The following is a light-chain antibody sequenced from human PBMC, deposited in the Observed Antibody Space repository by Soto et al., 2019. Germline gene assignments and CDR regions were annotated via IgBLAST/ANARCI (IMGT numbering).Light chain of an antibody. J-gene: IGKJ1*01. Sequence: EIVVTQSPATLSVSLGERATLSCRASQSVSSKLAWYQQKPGQAPRLLIYGATTRETGIPSRFSGSESGTEFTLTIGSLQSEDFAVYYCLQYSGWPKTFGQGTKVEIK. CDR1: QSVSSK. CDR3: LQYSGWPKT. CDR2: GAT. V-gene: IGKV3-15*01.